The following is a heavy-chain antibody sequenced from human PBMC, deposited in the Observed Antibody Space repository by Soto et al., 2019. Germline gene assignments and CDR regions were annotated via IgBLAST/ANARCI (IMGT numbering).Heavy chain of an antibody. Sequence: EVQLVESGGGLVQPGGSLRLSCAASGFTFSSYSMNWVRQAPGRWLEWISHISSSSDTIYYEDSVKGRFTISRDSAKTSLYLHMNSLRAEDTAVYYCARSATWTYLFDYWGQGTLVTVSS. CDR1: GFTFSSYS. V-gene: IGHV3-48*01. D-gene: IGHD2-2*01. J-gene: IGHJ4*02. CDR2: ISSSSDTI. CDR3: ARSATWTYLFDY.